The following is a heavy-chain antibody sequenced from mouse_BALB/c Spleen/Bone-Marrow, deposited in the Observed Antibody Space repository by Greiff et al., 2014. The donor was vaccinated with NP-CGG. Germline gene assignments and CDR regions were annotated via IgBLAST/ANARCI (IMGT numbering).Heavy chain of an antibody. V-gene: IGHV5-17*02. D-gene: IGHD2-4*01. Sequence: DVQLVESGGGLVQPGGSRKLSCAASGFTFSNFGMHWVRQAPEKGLEWVAYISGGSSSIYYGDTVKGRFTISRDNPKNTLFLQITSLRSEDTAMYFCSRGEDYDGYAMDYWGQGTSITVSS. J-gene: IGHJ4*01. CDR1: GFTFSNFG. CDR3: SRGEDYDGYAMDY. CDR2: ISGGSSSI.